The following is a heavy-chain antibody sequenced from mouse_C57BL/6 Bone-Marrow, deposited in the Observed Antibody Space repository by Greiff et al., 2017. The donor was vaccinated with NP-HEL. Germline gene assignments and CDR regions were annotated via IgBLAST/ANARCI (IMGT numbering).Heavy chain of an antibody. CDR2: ISNGGGST. Sequence: EVQGVESGGGLVQPGGSLKLSCAASGFTFSDYYMYWVRQTPEKRLEWVAYISNGGGSTYYPDTVKGRFTISRDNAKNTLYLQMSRLKSEDTAMYYCARHDGNYLDYWGQGTTLTVSS. J-gene: IGHJ2*01. CDR1: GFTFSDYY. CDR3: ARHDGNYLDY. V-gene: IGHV5-12*01. D-gene: IGHD2-1*01.